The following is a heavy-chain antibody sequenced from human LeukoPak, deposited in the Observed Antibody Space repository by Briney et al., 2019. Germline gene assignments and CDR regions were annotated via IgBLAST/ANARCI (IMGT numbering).Heavy chain of an antibody. V-gene: IGHV3-30-3*01. CDR3: ARGVGYLDV. CDR2: ISYDGSNK. J-gene: IGHJ6*03. D-gene: IGHD2-15*01. CDR1: GFTFSSYA. Sequence: PGRSLRLSCAASGFTFSSYAMHWVRQAPGKGLEWVAVISYDGSNKYYADSVKGRFTIPRDNSKNTLYLQMNSLRAEDTAVYYCARGVGYLDVWAKGPRSPSP.